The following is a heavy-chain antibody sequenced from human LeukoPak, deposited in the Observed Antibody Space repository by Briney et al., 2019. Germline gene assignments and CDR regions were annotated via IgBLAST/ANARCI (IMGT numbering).Heavy chain of an antibody. D-gene: IGHD2-2*01. V-gene: IGHV3-30*18. Sequence: PGRSLRLSCAASAFTFSTYGMHWVRQAPGKGLEWVAFISYDGTNKYYPDSVQGRFTISKDNSKSTLYLQMNSLRAEDTAIYYCAKDGPAGKGYCSSTSCPPVLDYWGQGTLVTVSS. CDR2: ISYDGTNK. CDR1: AFTFSTYG. CDR3: AKDGPAGKGYCSSTSCPPVLDY. J-gene: IGHJ4*02.